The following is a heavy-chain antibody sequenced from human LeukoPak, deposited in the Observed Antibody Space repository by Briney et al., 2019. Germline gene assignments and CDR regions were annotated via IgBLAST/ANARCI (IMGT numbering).Heavy chain of an antibody. CDR2: IYHSGST. Sequence: PSGTLSLTCAVSGGSISSSNWWSWVRQPPGKGLEWIGEIYHSGSTNYNPSLKSRVTISVDKSKNQFSLKPSSVTAADTAVYYCARAGSRYSSSWYFGNWGQGTLVTVSS. V-gene: IGHV4-4*02. CDR3: ARAGSRYSSSWYFGN. D-gene: IGHD6-13*01. CDR1: GGSISSSNW. J-gene: IGHJ4*02.